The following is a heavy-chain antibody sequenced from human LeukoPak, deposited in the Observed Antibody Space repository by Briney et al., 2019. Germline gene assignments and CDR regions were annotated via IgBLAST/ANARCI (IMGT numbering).Heavy chain of an antibody. CDR3: AKGAGYSSSWYDLIFDY. D-gene: IGHD6-13*01. CDR1: GFTFSSYA. J-gene: IGHJ4*02. CDR2: ISGSGGST. Sequence: GRSLRLSCAASGFTFSSYAMSWVRQAPGKGLEWVSAISGSGGSTYYADSVKGRFTISRDNSKNTLYLQMNSLRAEDTAVYYCAKGAGYSSSWYDLIFDYWGQGTLVTVSS. V-gene: IGHV3-23*01.